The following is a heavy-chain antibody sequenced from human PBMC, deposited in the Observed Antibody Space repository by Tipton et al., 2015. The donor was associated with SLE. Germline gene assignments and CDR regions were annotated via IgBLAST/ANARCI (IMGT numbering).Heavy chain of an antibody. V-gene: IGHV3-66*02. CDR1: GFTFSSCA. J-gene: IGHJ4*02. CDR3: ARDRGSSWFLFDY. Sequence: GSLRLSCAASGFTFSSCAMTWVRQAPGKGLEWVSVIYSGGSTYYADSVKGRFTISRDNSKNTLYLQMNSLRAEDTAVYYCARDRGSSWFLFDYWGQGTLVTVSS. D-gene: IGHD6-13*01. CDR2: IYSGGST.